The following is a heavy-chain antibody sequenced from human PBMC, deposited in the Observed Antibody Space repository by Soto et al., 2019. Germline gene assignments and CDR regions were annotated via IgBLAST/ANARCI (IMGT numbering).Heavy chain of an antibody. V-gene: IGHV4-59*01. CDR1: DGPISNFL. J-gene: IGHJ6*02. Sequence: SETLALTSTVFDGPISNFLWSWIRHPQGKGQEWIGFNFYTGRTNYNPSINSRVTISIDTSKTPFHLRLSSVTAADTAEYYCAIGGPIGYGHYFYGMDVWGQGTTVTVSS. D-gene: IGHD3-16*01. CDR2: NFYTGRT. CDR3: AIGGPIGYGHYFYGMDV.